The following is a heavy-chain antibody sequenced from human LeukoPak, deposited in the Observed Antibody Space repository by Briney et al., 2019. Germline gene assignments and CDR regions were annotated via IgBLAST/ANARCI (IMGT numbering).Heavy chain of an antibody. CDR2: IIPILGIA. Sequence: GASVKVSCKASGYTFTGYYMHWVRQAPGQGLEWMGRIIPILGIANYAQKFQGRVTITADKSTSTAYMELSSLRSEDTAVYYCARVGAVPDYSNYVDPYYYYGMDVWGQGTTVTVSS. CDR3: ARVGAVPDYSNYVDPYYYYGMDV. CDR1: GYTFTGYY. V-gene: IGHV1-69*04. D-gene: IGHD4-11*01. J-gene: IGHJ6*02.